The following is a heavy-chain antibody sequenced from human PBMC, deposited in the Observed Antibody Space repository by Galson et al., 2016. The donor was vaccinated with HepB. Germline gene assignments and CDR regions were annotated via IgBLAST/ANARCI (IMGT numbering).Heavy chain of an antibody. CDR3: AKGAAGQGDD. CDR2: LHTSGAT. CDR1: GFTFSISA. J-gene: IGHJ4*02. Sequence: SLRLSCAASGFTFSISAMNWVRQAPGKGLEWVSGLHTSGATYYADSVRGRFTIPRDNSKNTPYLQMSSLRAEDPAVYYCAKGAAGQGDDWGQGTLVTVSS. D-gene: IGHD6-13*01. V-gene: IGHV3-23*01.